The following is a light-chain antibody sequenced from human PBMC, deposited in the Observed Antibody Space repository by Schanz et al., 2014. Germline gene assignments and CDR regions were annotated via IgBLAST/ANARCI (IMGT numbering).Light chain of an antibody. V-gene: IGKV3-11*01. CDR2: DAS. CDR1: QSISNY. J-gene: IGKJ4*01. Sequence: EVVLTQSPATLSLSPGERATLSCRASQSISNYLVWYQQKPGQAPRLLIYDASNRATGIPARFSGSGSGTDFTLTVSSLEPEDFAVYYCHQRSNWLTFGGGTKVEIK. CDR3: HQRSNWLT.